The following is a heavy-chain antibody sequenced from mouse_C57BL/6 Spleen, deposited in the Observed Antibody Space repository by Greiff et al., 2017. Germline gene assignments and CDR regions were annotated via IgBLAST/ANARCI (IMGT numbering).Heavy chain of an antibody. Sequence: QVQLQQPGAELVKPGASVKLSCKASGYTFTSYWMQWVKQRPGQGLEWIGEIDPSDSYTNYNQKFKGKATLTVDTSSSTAYMQLSSLTSEDSAVYYCAPKLGPAYWGQGTLVTVSA. CDR1: GYTFTSYW. J-gene: IGHJ3*01. CDR3: APKLGPAY. CDR2: IDPSDSYT. V-gene: IGHV1-50*01. D-gene: IGHD4-1*01.